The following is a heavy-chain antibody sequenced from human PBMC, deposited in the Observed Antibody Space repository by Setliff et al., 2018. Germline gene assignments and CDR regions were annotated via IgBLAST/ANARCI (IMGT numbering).Heavy chain of an antibody. D-gene: IGHD1-26*01. CDR3: ARSPSSGAYWNPRPFYSDY. J-gene: IGHJ4*02. V-gene: IGHV4-61*09. CDR2: ISPSGST. Sequence: SETPSLTCSVSGASITSGGFYWTWIRQPAGKGLEWIGHISPSGSTTYNPSVKSRVTISLDTSKNHFSLKLDSVTAADTALYYCARSPSSGAYWNPRPFYSDYWARGTLVTVSS. CDR1: GASITSGGFY.